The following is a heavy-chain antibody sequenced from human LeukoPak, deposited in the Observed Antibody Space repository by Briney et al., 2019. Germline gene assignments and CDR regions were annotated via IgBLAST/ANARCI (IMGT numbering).Heavy chain of an antibody. CDR1: GFTFDDYA. D-gene: IGHD6-19*01. Sequence: GRSLRLSCAASGFTFDDYAMHWVRQAPGKGLEWVSGISWNSGSIGYADSVKGRFTISRDNAKNSLYLQMNSLRAEDMALYYCAKAKAVAGITTDYWGQGTLVTVSS. CDR2: ISWNSGSI. J-gene: IGHJ4*02. V-gene: IGHV3-9*03. CDR3: AKAKAVAGITTDY.